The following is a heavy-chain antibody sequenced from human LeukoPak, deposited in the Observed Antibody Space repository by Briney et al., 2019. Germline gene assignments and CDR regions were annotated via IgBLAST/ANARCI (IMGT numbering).Heavy chain of an antibody. CDR1: GYTFTSYG. CDR3: ARDLEWELLPGRAFDI. D-gene: IGHD1-26*01. J-gene: IGHJ3*02. V-gene: IGHV1-18*01. Sequence: ASVKVSCKASGYTFTSYGIGWVRQAPGQGLEWMGWISAYNGNTNYAQKLQGRVTMTTDTSTSTAYMELRSLRSDDTAVYYCARDLEWELLPGRAFDIWGQGTMVTVSS. CDR2: ISAYNGNT.